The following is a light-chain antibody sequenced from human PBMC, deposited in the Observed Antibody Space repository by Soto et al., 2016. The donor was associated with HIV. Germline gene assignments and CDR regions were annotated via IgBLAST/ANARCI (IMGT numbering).Light chain of an antibody. J-gene: IGLJ2*01. CDR3: QAWDSSTAV. Sequence: SYEMTQPPSVSVFPGQIATITCSGDKLGDKYACWYQQKPGQSPVLVIYQDSKRPSGIPERFSGSNSGNTATLTISGTQAMDEADYYCQAWDSSTAVFGGGTKLTVL. CDR1: KLGDKY. CDR2: QDS. V-gene: IGLV3-1*01.